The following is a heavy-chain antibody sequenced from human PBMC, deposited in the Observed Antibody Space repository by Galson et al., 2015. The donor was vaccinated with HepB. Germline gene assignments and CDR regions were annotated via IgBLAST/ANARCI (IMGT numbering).Heavy chain of an antibody. D-gene: IGHD4-11*01. CDR2: ISGGSSYT. CDR1: GFTFGDYY. V-gene: IGHV3-11*03. J-gene: IGHJ4*02. Sequence: SLRLSCAASGFTFGDYYMAWTRQAPGKGLEWVSYISGGSSYTKYGDSVKGRFTVSRDNAKNSFFLQMNSLRVEDTALYYCARRRDYNLDSWGQGTLVTVSS. CDR3: ARRRDYNLDS.